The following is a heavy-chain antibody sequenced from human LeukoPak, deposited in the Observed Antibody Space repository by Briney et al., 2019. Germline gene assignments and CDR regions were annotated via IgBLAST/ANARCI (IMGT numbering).Heavy chain of an antibody. CDR2: IHTSGTT. D-gene: IGHD5-18*01. V-gene: IGHV4-61*02. CDR3: ARGYTYGHGAMFDY. CDR1: GGSITGDSYY. Sequence: PSQTLSLTCTVSGGSITGDSYYWTWIRQPAGKGLEWMGRIHTSGTTDYKPSLKSRVTISLDTSKTQFSLKLSSVTAADTAVYYCARGYTYGHGAMFDYWGQGTLVTVSP. J-gene: IGHJ4*02.